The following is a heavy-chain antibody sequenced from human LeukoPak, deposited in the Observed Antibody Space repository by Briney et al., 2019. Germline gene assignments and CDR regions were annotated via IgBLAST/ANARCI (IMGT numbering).Heavy chain of an antibody. V-gene: IGHV3-30-3*01. CDR3: ARAAGDYGGLNFDY. J-gene: IGHJ4*02. Sequence: GGSLRLSCAASGFTFSSYAMHWVRQAPGKGLEWVAVISYDGSNKYYADSVKGRFTISRDNSKNTLYLQMNSLRAEDTAVYYCARAAGDYGGLNFDYWGQGTLVTVSS. D-gene: IGHD4-23*01. CDR1: GFTFSSYA. CDR2: ISYDGSNK.